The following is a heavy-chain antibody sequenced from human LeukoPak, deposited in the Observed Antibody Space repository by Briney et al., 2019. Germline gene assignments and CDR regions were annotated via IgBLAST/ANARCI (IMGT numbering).Heavy chain of an antibody. CDR2: IYHRGST. CDR1: GYSISSGYY. D-gene: IGHD1-26*01. Sequence: SETLALTCTVSGYSISSGYYWGWMRQPPGLGREWIGSIYHRGSTYYNPSLKSRVTISVDTSKNQFSLKLSSVTAADTAVYYCAEVGARVALDIWGQGTMVTVSS. J-gene: IGHJ3*02. CDR3: AEVGARVALDI. V-gene: IGHV4-38-2*02.